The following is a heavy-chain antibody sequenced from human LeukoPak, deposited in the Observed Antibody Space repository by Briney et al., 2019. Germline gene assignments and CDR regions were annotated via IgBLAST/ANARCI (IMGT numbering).Heavy chain of an antibody. V-gene: IGHV3-53*01. CDR2: LYSGGGA. Sequence: GGSLRLSCAASGFTVSNSYMSWVRQAPGKGLEWVSVLYSGGGAYYTDSVRGRFTISRDSSKNTLYLQMNSLRADDAAVYYCVGQTHKDYWGQGTLVTVSS. CDR3: VGQTHKDY. J-gene: IGHJ4*02. CDR1: GFTVSNSY.